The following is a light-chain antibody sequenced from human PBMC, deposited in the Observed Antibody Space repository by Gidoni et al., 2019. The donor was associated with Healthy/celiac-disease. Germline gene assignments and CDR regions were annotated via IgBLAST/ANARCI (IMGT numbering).Light chain of an antibody. CDR2: AAS. CDR3: QQANSFPYT. V-gene: IGKV1-12*01. J-gene: IGKJ2*01. CDR1: QCISSW. Sequence: DIQMTQSPSSVSAPVGDRVTFTCRASQCISSWLAWYQQKPGKAPKLLIYAASSLQSGVPSRLSGSGSGTDFTLTISSLQLEDFATYYGQQANSFPYTFGQRTKLEIK.